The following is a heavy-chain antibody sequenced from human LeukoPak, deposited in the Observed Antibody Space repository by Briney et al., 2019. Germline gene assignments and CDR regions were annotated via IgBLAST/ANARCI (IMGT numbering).Heavy chain of an antibody. CDR1: GFTFDDYG. J-gene: IGHJ4*02. Sequence: GGTLRLSCAASGFTFDDYGMSWVRQAPGKGLEWVSGITRNGGSTGYADSVKGRFTISRDNAKNSLYLQMNSLRAEDTALYYCARVSGWYTGRHPLNYWGQGTLVTVSS. CDR2: ITRNGGST. V-gene: IGHV3-20*04. D-gene: IGHD6-19*01. CDR3: ARVSGWYTGRHPLNY.